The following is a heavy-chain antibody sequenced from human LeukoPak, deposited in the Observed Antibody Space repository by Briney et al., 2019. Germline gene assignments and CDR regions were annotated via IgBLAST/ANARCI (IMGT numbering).Heavy chain of an antibody. Sequence: PGGSLRLSCAASGFTFSSYAMSWVRQAPGKGLEWVSAMSGSGGSTYYADSVKGRFTISRDNSKNTLYLQMNSLRAEDTAVYYCAKGLPAWFGELLPPYFDYWGQGTLVTVSS. V-gene: IGHV3-23*01. D-gene: IGHD3-10*01. CDR3: AKGLPAWFGELLPPYFDY. CDR1: GFTFSSYA. CDR2: MSGSGGST. J-gene: IGHJ4*02.